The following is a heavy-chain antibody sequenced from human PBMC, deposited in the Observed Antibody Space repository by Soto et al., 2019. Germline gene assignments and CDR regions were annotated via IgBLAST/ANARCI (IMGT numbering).Heavy chain of an antibody. CDR3: ARVSVVVVAAEHCYYGMDV. J-gene: IGHJ6*02. Sequence: QVQLVQSGAEVKKPGSSVKVSCKASGGTFSSYAISWVRQAPGQGLEWMGGIIPIFGTANYAQKFQGRVTISAGESTSTAYMELSSLRSEDTAVYYCARVSVVVVAAEHCYYGMDVWGQGTTVTVFS. CDR1: GGTFSSYA. D-gene: IGHD2-15*01. V-gene: IGHV1-69*01. CDR2: IIPIFGTA.